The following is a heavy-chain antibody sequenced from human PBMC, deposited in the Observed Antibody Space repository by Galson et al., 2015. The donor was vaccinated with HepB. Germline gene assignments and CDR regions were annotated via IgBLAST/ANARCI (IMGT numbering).Heavy chain of an antibody. Sequence: SVKVSCKASGFTFTSSTMQWVRQARGQRLEWIGWVVVGSDNTNYAHNFQERATITRDMSTSTAHMELSSLRSEDTAVYYCAASTHSSSWYSLFYYYAMDVWGQGTTVTVAS. CDR3: AASTHSSSWYSLFYYYAMDV. CDR1: GFTFTSST. J-gene: IGHJ6*02. D-gene: IGHD6-13*01. V-gene: IGHV1-58*02. CDR2: VVVGSDNT.